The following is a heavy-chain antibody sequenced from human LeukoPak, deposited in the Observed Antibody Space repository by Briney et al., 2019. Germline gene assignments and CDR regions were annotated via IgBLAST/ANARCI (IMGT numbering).Heavy chain of an antibody. Sequence: GEALQISCKGSGYSFTSYWIGWVRQMPGKGLEWMGIIYPGDSDTRYSPSFQGQVTISADKSISTAYLQWSSLKASDTAMYYCARLYGAYGSRYGMDVWGQGTTVTVSS. CDR2: IYPGDSDT. J-gene: IGHJ6*02. V-gene: IGHV5-51*01. D-gene: IGHD3-10*01. CDR1: GYSFTSYW. CDR3: ARLYGAYGSRYGMDV.